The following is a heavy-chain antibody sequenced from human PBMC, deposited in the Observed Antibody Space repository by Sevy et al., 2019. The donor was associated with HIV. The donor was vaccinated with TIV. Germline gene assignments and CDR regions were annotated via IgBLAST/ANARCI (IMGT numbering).Heavy chain of an antibody. D-gene: IGHD3-10*01. J-gene: IGHJ4*02. CDR3: AKPTSYVYGSSSDPLPSSRTDY. V-gene: IGHV3-23*01. CDR2: ISGTGGRT. Sequence: GGSLRLSCTASGFTFTSYAMSWVRQAPGKGLEWVSAISGTGGRTYYADSVKGRFTISRANSKNTLNLQMNSLRAEDTAIYYCAKPTSYVYGSSSDPLPSSRTDYWGQGTLVTVSS. CDR1: GFTFTSYA.